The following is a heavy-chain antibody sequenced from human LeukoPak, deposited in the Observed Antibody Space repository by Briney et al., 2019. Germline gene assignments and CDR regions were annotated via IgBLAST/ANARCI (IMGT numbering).Heavy chain of an antibody. CDR3: ARDISWGSNQFDS. CDR1: GYTFTGYY. J-gene: IGHJ4*02. D-gene: IGHD1-14*01. Sequence: ASVKVSCKASGYTFTGYYMHWVRQAPGQGLEWMGWINPNSGGTNYAQAFQGRVTMTTDTSISAAYMELSRLRSDDTAVYYCARDISWGSNQFDSWGQGTLVTVSS. V-gene: IGHV1-2*02. CDR2: INPNSGGT.